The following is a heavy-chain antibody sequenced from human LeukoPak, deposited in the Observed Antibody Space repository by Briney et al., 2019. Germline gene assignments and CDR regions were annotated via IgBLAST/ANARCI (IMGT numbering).Heavy chain of an antibody. CDR1: VVTFCGSA. V-gene: IGHV3-73*01. Sequence: GGSLRLSCAASVVTFCGSAMHWVRQASGKGLEWVGRIRSKANSYATAYAASVKGRFTNSRDHSKNTAYLQMNSMKTEDTAMYYCTSLAAAGFDYWGQGTLVTVSS. CDR2: IRSKANSYAT. CDR3: TSLAAAGFDY. D-gene: IGHD6-13*01. J-gene: IGHJ4*02.